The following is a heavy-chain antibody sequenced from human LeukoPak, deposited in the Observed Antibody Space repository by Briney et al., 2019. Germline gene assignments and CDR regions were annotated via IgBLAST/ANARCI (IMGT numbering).Heavy chain of an antibody. CDR3: ARFSRITWGDWGDAFDI. J-gene: IGHJ3*02. Sequence: SETLSLTCSVYGGSFSDYFWSWIRQSPGKGLEGIGEIDDGGNTNYNPSLISRVIVSMEKSKKQFSLVMRSVTAADTAVYYCARFSRITWGDWGDAFDIWGQGTTVIVSS. CDR1: GGSFSDYF. D-gene: IGHD2-21*02. V-gene: IGHV4-34*01. CDR2: IDDGGNT.